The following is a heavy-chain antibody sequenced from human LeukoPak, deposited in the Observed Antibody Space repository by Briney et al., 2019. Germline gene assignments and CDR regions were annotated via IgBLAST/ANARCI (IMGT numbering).Heavy chain of an antibody. CDR2: IYYSGST. J-gene: IGHJ4*02. Sequence: KTSETLSLTCTVSGGSISSGGYYWSWIRQHPGKGLEWIGYIYYSGSTYYNPSLKSRVTISVDTSKNQFSLKLSSVTAADTAVYYCARGDDYGDYIGYWGQGTLVTVSS. D-gene: IGHD4-17*01. V-gene: IGHV4-31*03. CDR3: ARGDDYGDYIGY. CDR1: GGSISSGGYY.